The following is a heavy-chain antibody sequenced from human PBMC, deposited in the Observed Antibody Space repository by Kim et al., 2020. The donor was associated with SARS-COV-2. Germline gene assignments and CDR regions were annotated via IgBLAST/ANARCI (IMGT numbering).Heavy chain of an antibody. J-gene: IGHJ4*02. V-gene: IGHV3-23*01. D-gene: IGHD3-22*01. CDR3: AKDRGAYLYYDSSGPLDY. Sequence: KGRFTITRDNSKNTLYLQMNSLRAEDTAVYYCAKDRGAYLYYDSSGPLDYWGQGTLVTVSS.